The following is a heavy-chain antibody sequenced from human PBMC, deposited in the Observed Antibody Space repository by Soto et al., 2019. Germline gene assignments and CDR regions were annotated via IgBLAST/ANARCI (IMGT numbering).Heavy chain of an antibody. CDR3: ARDRGEWELPRYFDY. J-gene: IGHJ4*02. D-gene: IGHD1-26*01. V-gene: IGHV3-33*01. CDR2: IWYDGSNK. Sequence: GGSLRLSCAASGFTFSSYGMHWVRQAPGKGLEWVAVIWYDGSNKYYADSVKGRFTISRDNSKNTLYLQMNSLRAEDTAVYYCARDRGEWELPRYFDYWGQGTLVTVSS. CDR1: GFTFSSYG.